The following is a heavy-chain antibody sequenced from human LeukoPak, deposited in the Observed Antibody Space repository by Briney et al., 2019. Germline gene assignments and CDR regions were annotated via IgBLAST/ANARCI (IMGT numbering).Heavy chain of an antibody. CDR2: INPSGGST. CDR1: GYTFTSYY. D-gene: IGHD6-19*01. J-gene: IGHJ4*02. V-gene: IGHV1-46*01. CDR3: ARGIAVAGT. Sequence: ASVKVSCKASGYTFTSYYMHWVRQAPGQGLEWMGIINPSGGSTSYAQKFQGRVTITADESTSTAYMELSSLRSEDTAVYYCARGIAVAGTWGQGTLVTVSS.